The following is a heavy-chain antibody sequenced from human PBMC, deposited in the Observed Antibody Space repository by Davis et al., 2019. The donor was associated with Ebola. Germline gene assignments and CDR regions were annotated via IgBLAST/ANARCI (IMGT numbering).Heavy chain of an antibody. CDR3: AKGWSVPFDP. Sequence: GGSLRLSCVASGFTLNNAWMSWVRQAPGKGLEWVSYISSSGSTIYYADSVKGRFTISRDNAKNSLYLQMNSLRADDTAVYYCAKGWSVPFDPWGQGTQVTVSS. CDR1: GFTLNNAW. J-gene: IGHJ5*02. V-gene: IGHV3-11*01. CDR2: ISSSGSTI.